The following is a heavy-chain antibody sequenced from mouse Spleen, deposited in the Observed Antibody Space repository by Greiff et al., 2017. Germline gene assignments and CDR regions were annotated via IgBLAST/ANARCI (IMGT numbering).Heavy chain of an antibody. Sequence: QVQLKESGPGLVQPSQSLSITCTVSGFSLTSYGVHWVRQSPGKGLEWLGVIWSGGSTDYNAAFISRLSISKDNSKSQVFFKMNSLQANDTAIYHCARMYGNYPWFAYWGQGTLVTVSA. V-gene: IGHV2-2*02. CDR1: GFSLTSYG. D-gene: IGHD2-10*02. CDR2: IWSGGST. J-gene: IGHJ3*01. CDR3: ARMYGNYPWFAY.